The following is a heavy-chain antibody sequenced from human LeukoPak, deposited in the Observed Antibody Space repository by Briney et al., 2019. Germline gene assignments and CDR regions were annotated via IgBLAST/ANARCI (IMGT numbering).Heavy chain of an antibody. J-gene: IGHJ4*02. V-gene: IGHV4-59*08. CDR1: GGSISSYY. D-gene: IGHD1-14*01. CDR2: IYSSGST. Sequence: SETLSLTCTVSGGSISSYYWSWVRQPPGKGLEWIGYIYSSGSTNYNPSLKSRVTLSVDTSKNQFSLNLSSLTAADTAVYYCARQIGMASYFDYCSQGTLVTVSS. CDR3: ARQIGMASYFDY.